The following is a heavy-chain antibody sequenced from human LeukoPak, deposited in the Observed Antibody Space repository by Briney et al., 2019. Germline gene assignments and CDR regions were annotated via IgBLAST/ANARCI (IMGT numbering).Heavy chain of an antibody. CDR2: IYYSGST. V-gene: IGHV4-39*07. D-gene: IGHD5-18*01. Sequence: SETLSLTCAVSGGSISSGGYSWSWIRQPPGKGLEWIGTIYYSGSTYYNPSLKSRVTISVDTSKNQFSLKLSSVTAADTAVYYCARVYSYGYNRYFDYWGQGTLVTVSS. J-gene: IGHJ4*02. CDR3: ARVYSYGYNRYFDY. CDR1: GGSISSGGYS.